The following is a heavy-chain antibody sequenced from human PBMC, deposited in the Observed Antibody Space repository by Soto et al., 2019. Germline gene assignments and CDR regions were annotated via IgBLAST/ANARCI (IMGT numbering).Heavy chain of an antibody. D-gene: IGHD3-3*01. J-gene: IGHJ6*02. CDR3: ASKPDLEWLLSPGYYYYGMDV. CDR1: GYTFTSYD. Sequence: SVKVSCKASGYTFTSYDINWVRQATGQGLEWMGWMNPIFGTANYAQKFQGRVTITADESTSTAYMELSSLRSEDTAVYYCASKPDLEWLLSPGYYYYGMDVWGQGTTVTVSS. CDR2: MNPIFGTA. V-gene: IGHV1-69*13.